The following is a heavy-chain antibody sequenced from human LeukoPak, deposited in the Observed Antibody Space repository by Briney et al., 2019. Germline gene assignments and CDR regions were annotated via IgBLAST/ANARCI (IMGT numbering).Heavy chain of an antibody. V-gene: IGHV3-23*01. Sequence: GGSLRLSCAASGFTFSSHAMAWARQAPGKGLEWVSAIGGLGSSTYYGDSVKGRFTISRDNSKNTVYLQMDSLRVEDTAVYYCARDPGVVAFHYFDFWGRGTLITVSS. CDR2: IGGLGSST. CDR3: ARDPGVVAFHYFDF. D-gene: IGHD3-3*01. J-gene: IGHJ4*02. CDR1: GFTFSSHA.